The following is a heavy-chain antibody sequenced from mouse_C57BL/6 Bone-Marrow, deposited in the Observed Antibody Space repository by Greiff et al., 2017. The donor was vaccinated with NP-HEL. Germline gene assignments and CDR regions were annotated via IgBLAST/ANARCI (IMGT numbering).Heavy chain of an antibody. CDR2: IDPSDSYT. CDR1: GYTFTSYW. D-gene: IGHD1-1*02. J-gene: IGHJ1*03. Sequence: QVQLQQSGAELVMPGASVKLSCKASGYTFTSYWMHWVKQRPGQGLEWIGEIDPSDSYTNYNQKFTGKSTLTVDKSSSTAYMQLSSLTSEDSAVYYCARRAVATDWYFDVWGTGTTVTVSS. CDR3: ARRAVATDWYFDV. V-gene: IGHV1-69*01.